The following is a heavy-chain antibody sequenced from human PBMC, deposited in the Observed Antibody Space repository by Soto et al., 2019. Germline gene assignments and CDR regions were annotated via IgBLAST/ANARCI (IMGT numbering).Heavy chain of an antibody. CDR3: AKDPGDYYGSGSYYSSPNYFDY. V-gene: IGHV3-23*01. CDR1: GFTFSSYA. J-gene: IGHJ4*02. D-gene: IGHD3-10*01. CDR2: ISGSGGST. Sequence: GGSLRLSCAASGFTFSSYAMSWVRQAPGKGLEWVSAISGSGGSTYYADSVKGRFTISRDNSKNTLYLQMNSLRAEDTAVYYCAKDPGDYYGSGSYYSSPNYFDYWGQGTLVTVSS.